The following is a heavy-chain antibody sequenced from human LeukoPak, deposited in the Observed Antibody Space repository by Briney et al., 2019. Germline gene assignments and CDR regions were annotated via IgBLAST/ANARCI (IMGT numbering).Heavy chain of an antibody. Sequence: ASVTVSCKASGYTFTGYYMHWVRQAPAQGREWMGWINANSGDTNYAQKFQGRVTMTRDTSINTAYMELSGLRPDDTAVYYCAREPPGTSGNDYWGRESLLTVCS. CDR2: INANSGDT. V-gene: IGHV1-2*02. CDR1: GYTFTGYY. D-gene: IGHD5-12*01. J-gene: IGHJ4*02. CDR3: AREPPGTSGNDY.